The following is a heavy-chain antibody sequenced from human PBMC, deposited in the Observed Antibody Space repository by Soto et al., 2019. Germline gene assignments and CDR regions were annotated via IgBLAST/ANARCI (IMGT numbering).Heavy chain of an antibody. CDR1: GGSISIYY. CDR3: ARVAMKYYYYYYMDV. CDR2: IYYSGST. Sequence: PSETLSLTCTVSGGSISIYYWRWIRQPPGKGLEWIGYIYYSGSTNYNPSLKSRVTISVDTSKNQFSLKLSSVTAADTAVYYCARVAMKYYYYYYMDVWGKGTTVTVSS. V-gene: IGHV4-59*01. D-gene: IGHD5-12*01. J-gene: IGHJ6*03.